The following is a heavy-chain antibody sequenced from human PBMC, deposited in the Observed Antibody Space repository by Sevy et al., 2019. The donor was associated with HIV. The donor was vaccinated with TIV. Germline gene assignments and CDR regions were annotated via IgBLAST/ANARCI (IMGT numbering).Heavy chain of an antibody. V-gene: IGHV3-33*01. Sequence: GGSLRLSCAASGFTLSSYGMHWVRQAPGKGLEWVAVIRYDGSNKYYADSVKGRVTISRDNSKNTLYLQMNSLRAEDRAVYYCARDRLGITISAEWGGGMDVWGQGTTFTVSS. D-gene: IGHD3-3*01. CDR3: ARDRLGITISAEWGGGMDV. CDR1: GFTLSSYG. CDR2: IRYDGSNK. J-gene: IGHJ6*02.